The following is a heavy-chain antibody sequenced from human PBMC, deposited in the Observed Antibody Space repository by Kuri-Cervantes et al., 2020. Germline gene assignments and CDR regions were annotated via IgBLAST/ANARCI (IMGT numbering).Heavy chain of an antibody. D-gene: IGHD2-2*01. CDR3: ASSRRIVVVPAARRYNWFDL. CDR2: INHSGST. V-gene: IGHV4-34*01. J-gene: IGHJ5*02. CDR1: GGTFSGYY. Sequence: ESLKISCAVYGGTFSGYYWSRIRQPPGKGLEWIGEINHSGSTNYNPSLRSRVTISVDTSKNQFSLKLSSVTAADTAVYYCASSRRIVVVPAARRYNWFDLWGQGTLVTVSS.